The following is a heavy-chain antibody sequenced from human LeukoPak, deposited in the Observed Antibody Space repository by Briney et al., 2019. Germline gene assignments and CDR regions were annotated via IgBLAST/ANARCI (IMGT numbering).Heavy chain of an antibody. Sequence: SETLSLTCTVSGGSISSYYWSWIRQPPGKGLEWIGYIYYSGSTNYNPSLKSRVTISVDTSKNQFSLKLSSVTAADTAVYYCARSGLLWFGESPFDYWGQGTPVTVSP. CDR3: ARSGLLWFGESPFDY. J-gene: IGHJ4*02. V-gene: IGHV4-59*01. CDR2: IYYSGST. CDR1: GGSISSYY. D-gene: IGHD3-10*01.